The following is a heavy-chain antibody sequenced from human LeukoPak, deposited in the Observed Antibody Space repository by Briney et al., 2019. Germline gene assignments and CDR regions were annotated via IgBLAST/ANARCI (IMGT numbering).Heavy chain of an antibody. Sequence: GASVKVSCMASGYTFTSYDINWVRQATGQGLEWMGWMNPNSGNTGYAQKFQGRVTMTRNTSISTAYMELSSLRSEDTAVYYCARMSYYYGSGSYPHDYWGQGTLVTVSS. CDR2: MNPNSGNT. V-gene: IGHV1-8*01. CDR1: GYTFTSYD. D-gene: IGHD3-10*01. J-gene: IGHJ4*02. CDR3: ARMSYYYGSGSYPHDY.